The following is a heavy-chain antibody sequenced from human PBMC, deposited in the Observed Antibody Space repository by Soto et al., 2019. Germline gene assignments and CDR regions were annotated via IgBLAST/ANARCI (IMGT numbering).Heavy chain of an antibody. CDR2: IHHSGRA. CDR1: GGSIIRTNW. V-gene: IGHV4-4*02. CDR3: ATFFDY. J-gene: IGHJ4*02. Sequence: PSETLSLTCTVSGGSIIRTNWWTWVRQPPGKGLEWIGEIHHSGRANYNPSLKSRVTISIDKSKNQFSLKLNSVTAADTAVYYCATFFDYWGQGILVTVSS.